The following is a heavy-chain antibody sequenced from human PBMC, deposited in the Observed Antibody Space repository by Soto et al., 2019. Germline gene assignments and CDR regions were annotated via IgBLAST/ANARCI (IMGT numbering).Heavy chain of an antibody. CDR1: GFTFSSYS. Sequence: EVQLVESGGGLVKPGGSLRLSCAASGFTFSSYSMNWVRQAPGKGLEWVSSISSSSSYIYYADSVKGRFTISRDNAKNSLYLQMNSLRAEDTAVYYCARDAGGNYYGSGSYSYYYYYYYMDVWGKGTTVTVSS. D-gene: IGHD3-10*01. CDR3: ARDAGGNYYGSGSYSYYYYYYYMDV. CDR2: ISSSSSYI. V-gene: IGHV3-21*01. J-gene: IGHJ6*03.